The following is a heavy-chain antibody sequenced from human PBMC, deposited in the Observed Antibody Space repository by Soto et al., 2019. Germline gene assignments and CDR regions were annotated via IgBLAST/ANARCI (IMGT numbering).Heavy chain of an antibody. CDR2: ISGSGGST. CDR3: LKCRLTGQGPFYY. D-gene: IGHD3-9*01. J-gene: IGHJ4*02. Sequence: GGSLRLSCAASGFTFSSYAMSWVRQAPGKGLEWVSAISGSGGSTYYADSVKGRFTISRDNSKNTLYLQMNSLRAEDTAVYYFLKCRLTGQGPFYYRGQRTLVPVSS. CDR1: GFTFSSYA. V-gene: IGHV3-23*01.